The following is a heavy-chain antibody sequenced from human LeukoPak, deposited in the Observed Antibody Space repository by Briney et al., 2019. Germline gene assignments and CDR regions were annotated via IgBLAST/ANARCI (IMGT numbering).Heavy chain of an antibody. V-gene: IGHV4-39*07. CDR1: GGSISSSSYY. J-gene: IGHJ3*02. CDR2: IYYSGST. D-gene: IGHD6-19*01. Sequence: SETLSLTCTVSGGSISSSSYYWGWIRQPPGKGLEWIGSIYYSGSTNYNPSLKSRVTISVDTSKNQFSLKLSSVTAADTAVYYCAGGVGGWSLRSAFDIWGQGTMVTVSS. CDR3: AGGVGGWSLRSAFDI.